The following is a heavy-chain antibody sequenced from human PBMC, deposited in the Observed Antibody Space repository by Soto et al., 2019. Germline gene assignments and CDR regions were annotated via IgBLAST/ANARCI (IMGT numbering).Heavy chain of an antibody. V-gene: IGHV4-30-4*01. Sequence: SETLSLTCTVSSGSISSGDYYWSWIRQPPGKGLEWIGYIYYSGSTYYNPSLKSRVTISVDTSKNQFSLKLSSVTAADTAVYYCARAPGPFSGWYKALDYWGQGTLVTVSS. CDR3: ARAPGPFSGWYKALDY. D-gene: IGHD6-19*01. J-gene: IGHJ4*02. CDR2: IYYSGST. CDR1: SGSISSGDYY.